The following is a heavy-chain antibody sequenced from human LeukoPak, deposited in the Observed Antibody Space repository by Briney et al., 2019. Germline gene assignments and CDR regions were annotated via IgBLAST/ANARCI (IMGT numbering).Heavy chain of an antibody. D-gene: IGHD1-14*01. CDR3: AKATGYLL. J-gene: IGHJ4*02. CDR1: GGSISSSN. Sequence: ETLSLTCAVSGGSISSSNWWSWVRQAPGKGLEWVSTISNSDGSTYYADSVKGRFTISRDNSENTLYLQMNSLRAEDTAVYYRAKATGYLLWGQGTLVTVSS. CDR2: ISNSDGST. V-gene: IGHV3-23*01.